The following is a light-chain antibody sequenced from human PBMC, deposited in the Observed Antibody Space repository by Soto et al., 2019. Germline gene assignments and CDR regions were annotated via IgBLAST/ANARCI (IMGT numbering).Light chain of an antibody. Sequence: EIVLTQSPGTLSLSPGERATLSCRASQSVSNSYLAWYQQKPGQAPRLLISGASSRATGIPDRFSGSGCGTDFTLTISRLEPEYFAVYYCQQYGSSPLTFGGGTKVEIK. CDR1: QSVSNSY. V-gene: IGKV3-20*01. CDR3: QQYGSSPLT. CDR2: GAS. J-gene: IGKJ4*01.